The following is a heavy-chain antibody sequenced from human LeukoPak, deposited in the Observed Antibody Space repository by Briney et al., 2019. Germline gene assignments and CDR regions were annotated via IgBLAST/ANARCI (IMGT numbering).Heavy chain of an antibody. J-gene: IGHJ4*02. CDR1: GYTFTGYY. CDR2: INPNNGAT. CDR3: ARAGYGDSDFDY. V-gene: IGHV1-2*02. Sequence: ASVKVSCKASGYTFTGYYMHWVRQAPGQGLEYMGWINPNNGATGSAQKFVGRVTMTRDTSISTAYMEMSSLRSDDTAVYYCARAGYGDSDFDYWGQGTLVTVSS. D-gene: IGHD4-17*01.